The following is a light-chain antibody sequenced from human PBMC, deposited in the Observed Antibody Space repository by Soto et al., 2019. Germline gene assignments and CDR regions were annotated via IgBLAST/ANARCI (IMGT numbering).Light chain of an antibody. CDR2: EDT. CDR3: QSYDSSLSGVV. V-gene: IGLV2-14*02. Sequence: QSALTQPASVSGSPSQSITISCTGSPDLVSWYQQHPGSAPKLLIDEDTKRPSAVSERFSGSRSGNTASLTISGLQADDEADYYCQSYDSSLSGVVFGGGTKVTVL. CDR1: SPDL. J-gene: IGLJ2*01.